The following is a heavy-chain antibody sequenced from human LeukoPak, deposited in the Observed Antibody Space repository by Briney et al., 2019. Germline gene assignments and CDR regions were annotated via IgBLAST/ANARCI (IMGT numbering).Heavy chain of an antibody. CDR3: AREYYGMDV. Sequence: GGSLRLSCAASGFTVSSSYMNWVRQAPGKGLEWVSVIYSGGFTYYADSVKGRFTISRDNSKNTLYLQMKSLRPEDTAVYYCAREYYGMDVWGQGTTVTVSS. CDR2: IYSGGFT. V-gene: IGHV3-53*01. CDR1: GFTVSSSY. J-gene: IGHJ6*02.